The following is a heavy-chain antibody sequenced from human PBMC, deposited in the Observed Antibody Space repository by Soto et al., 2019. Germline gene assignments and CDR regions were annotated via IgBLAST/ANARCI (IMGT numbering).Heavy chain of an antibody. CDR2: ITSSSTYI. Sequence: EVQLVESGGGLVQPGGSLRLSCAASGFNFSTYSMNWVRQAPGKGLEWVSSITSSSTYIYYSDSVKGRFTISRDNAKNSLYLQMNSLRAEDTAVYYCARDRGIFGVGDYYYYMDVWGKGTTVTVSS. V-gene: IGHV3-21*01. CDR1: GFNFSTYS. CDR3: ARDRGIFGVGDYYYYMDV. D-gene: IGHD3-3*01. J-gene: IGHJ6*03.